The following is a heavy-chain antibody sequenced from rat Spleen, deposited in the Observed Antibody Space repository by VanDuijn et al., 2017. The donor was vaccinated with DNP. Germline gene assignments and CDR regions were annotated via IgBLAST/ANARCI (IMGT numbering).Heavy chain of an antibody. Sequence: EVQLVESGGGLVQPGRSLKLSCAASGFTFSNYGMAWVRQTPTKGLEWVASISTGGGNTYYRDSVKGRFTISRDNAKNTLYLQVNSLRSEDTATYYCTRINYGGYPSYAMDAWGQGTSVTVSS. V-gene: IGHV5S13*01. D-gene: IGHD1-11*01. J-gene: IGHJ4*01. CDR3: TRINYGGYPSYAMDA. CDR2: ISTGGGNT. CDR1: GFTFSNYG.